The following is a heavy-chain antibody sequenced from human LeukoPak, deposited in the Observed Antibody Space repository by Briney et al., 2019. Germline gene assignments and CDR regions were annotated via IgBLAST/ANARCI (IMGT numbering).Heavy chain of an antibody. J-gene: IGHJ2*01. D-gene: IGHD6-13*01. CDR2: IYYSGST. Sequence: SETLSLTCTVSGGSISSSSYYWGWIRQPPGKGLEWIGSIYYSGSTYYNPSLKSRDTISVDTSKNQFSLKLSSVTAADTAVYYCARRVVAAAGTPAEDWYFDLWGRGTLVTVSS. CDR3: ARRVVAAAGTPAEDWYFDL. V-gene: IGHV4-39*01. CDR1: GGSISSSSYY.